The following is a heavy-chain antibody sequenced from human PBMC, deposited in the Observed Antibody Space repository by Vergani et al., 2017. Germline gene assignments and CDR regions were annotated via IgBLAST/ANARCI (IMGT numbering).Heavy chain of an antibody. V-gene: IGHV3-15*01. CDR3: TTDSNWRGMDV. D-gene: IGHD1-20*01. CDR1: GFTFSNAC. CDR2: IKSKTDGGTT. Sequence: EVQLVESGGGLVKPGGSLRLSCAASGFTFSNACMSWVRQAPGKGLEWVGRIKSKTDGGTTDYAAPVKGRFTISRDDSKNTLYLQMSSLKTEDTAVYYCTTDSNWRGMDVWGQGTTVTVSS. J-gene: IGHJ6*02.